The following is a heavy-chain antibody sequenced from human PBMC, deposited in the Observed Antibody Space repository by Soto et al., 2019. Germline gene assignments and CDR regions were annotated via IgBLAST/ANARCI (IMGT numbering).Heavy chain of an antibody. J-gene: IGHJ3*02. Sequence: GASVKVSCKASGGTFSSYAISWVRQAPGQGLEWMGGIIPIFRTPNYAQKFQGGVTITADESTSTAYMELSSLRSEDTAVYYCARDKGQRDYYDSSLDAFDIWGQGTMVTVSS. D-gene: IGHD3-22*01. V-gene: IGHV1-69*13. CDR1: GGTFSSYA. CDR2: IIPIFRTP. CDR3: ARDKGQRDYYDSSLDAFDI.